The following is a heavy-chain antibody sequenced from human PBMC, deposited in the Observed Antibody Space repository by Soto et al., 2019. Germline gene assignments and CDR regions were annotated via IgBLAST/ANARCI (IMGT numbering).Heavy chain of an antibody. D-gene: IGHD3-22*01. CDR1: RFTFTTYA. J-gene: IGHJ4*02. Sequence: QAGGCLRLSCAASRFTFTTYAMNWVRQAPGKGLEWVALMSSDGTNEHYADSVRGRFTVSRDNSRNTLYLQMSSLRAEDTAVYYCAKVFYYYDSSGYYYFDYWGQGTLVTVSS. CDR2: MSSDGTNE. CDR3: AKVFYYYDSSGYYYFDY. V-gene: IGHV3-30-3*01.